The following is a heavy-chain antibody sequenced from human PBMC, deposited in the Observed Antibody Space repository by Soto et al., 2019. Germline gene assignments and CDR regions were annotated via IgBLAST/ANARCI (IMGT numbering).Heavy chain of an antibody. CDR3: AHRMTYDDWDY. J-gene: IGHJ4*02. CDR1: GFSLTTSGVG. CDR2: IYWDDDK. V-gene: IGHV2-5*02. D-gene: IGHD4-17*01. Sequence: QITLKESGPTLVKPTQTLTLTCTFSGFSLTTSGVGVGWIRQPPGKALEWPALIYWDDDKRYSPSLRSRLTITKDTSKNQVVLTMTNMDPVDTATYYCAHRMTYDDWDYWGQGTLVTVSS.